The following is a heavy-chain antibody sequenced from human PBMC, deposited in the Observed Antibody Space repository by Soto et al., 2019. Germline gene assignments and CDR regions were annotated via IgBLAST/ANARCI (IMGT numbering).Heavy chain of an antibody. CDR3: AKDLGRMDYYYGMDV. Sequence: QVQLVESGGGVVQPGRSLRLSCAASGFTFSSYAMHWVRQAPGKGLEWVAVISYDGSNKYYADSVKGRFTISRDNSKNTLYLQMNSLRAEDTAVYYCAKDLGRMDYYYGMDVWGQGTTVTVSS. V-gene: IGHV3-30*18. CDR1: GFTFSSYA. CDR2: ISYDGSNK. J-gene: IGHJ6*02.